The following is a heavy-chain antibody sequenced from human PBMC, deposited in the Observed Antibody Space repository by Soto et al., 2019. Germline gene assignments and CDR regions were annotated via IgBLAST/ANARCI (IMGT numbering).Heavy chain of an antibody. J-gene: IGHJ4*02. V-gene: IGHV3-23*01. CDR3: ANGAGPVRVFFY. D-gene: IGHD1-26*01. CDR2: ISGSGGST. Sequence: EVQLLESGGGLVQPGGSLRLSCAASGFTFSSYAMSWVRQAPGKGLEWVSAISGSGGSTYYADSVKGRFTISRDNSKNTLYLQMNSLRAEDTAVDYCANGAGPVRVFFYWGQGTLVTVSS. CDR1: GFTFSSYA.